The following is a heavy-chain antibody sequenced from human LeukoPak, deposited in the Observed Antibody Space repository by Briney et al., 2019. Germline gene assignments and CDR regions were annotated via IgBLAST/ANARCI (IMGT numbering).Heavy chain of an antibody. CDR3: TTFDYAAFLI. CDR1: GFTSSNAW. CDR2: IKSKTDGGTR. D-gene: IGHD4/OR15-4a*01. V-gene: IGHV3-15*01. J-gene: IGHJ3*02. Sequence: PGGSLRLSCAVSGFTSSNAWMSWVRLARGKGLEWVGRIKSKTDGGTRDYAAPVKGRLTISRDDSKNTLYLQMNSLKTEDTAVYYCTTFDYAAFLIWGQGTMVTVSS.